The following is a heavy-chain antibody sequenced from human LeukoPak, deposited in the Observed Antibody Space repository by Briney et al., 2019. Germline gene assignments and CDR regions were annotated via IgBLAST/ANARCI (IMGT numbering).Heavy chain of an antibody. Sequence: DPSETLSLTCADYGGSFSGYYWSWIRQPPGKGLEWIGEINHSGSTNYNPSLKSRVTISVDTSKNQFSLKLSSVTAADTAVYYCARRSRAAYFDYWGQGTLVTVSS. V-gene: IGHV4-34*01. CDR3: ARRSRAAYFDY. J-gene: IGHJ4*02. D-gene: IGHD2-15*01. CDR1: GGSFSGYY. CDR2: INHSGST.